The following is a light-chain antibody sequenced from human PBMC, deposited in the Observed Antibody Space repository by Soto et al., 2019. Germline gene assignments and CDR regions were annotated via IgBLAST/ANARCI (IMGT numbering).Light chain of an antibody. CDR2: AAS. CDR1: QNIIFY. J-gene: IGKJ3*01. V-gene: IGKV1-39*01. Sequence: DIQMTQSPSSLSASVGDRVTITCRASQNIIFYLNWYQQKPGKAPKLLIYAASNLQSGVPSRFSGSGSGTEFTLTISSLQPEDFATYFCQQSYSAPPIFTFGPGTRVDIK. CDR3: QQSYSAPPIFT.